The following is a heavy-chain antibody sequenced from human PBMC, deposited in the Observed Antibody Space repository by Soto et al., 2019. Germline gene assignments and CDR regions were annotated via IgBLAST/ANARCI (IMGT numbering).Heavy chain of an antibody. V-gene: IGHV4-30-2*01. D-gene: IGHD6-13*01. CDR3: AREIAAXPDS. J-gene: IGHJ1*01. Sequence: SETLSLTCAVSGGSISSGGYSWSWIRQPPGKGLEWIGYIYHRSTYYNPSLKSRVAISVDTSKNQFSLNLTSVTAADTAVYYCAREIAAXPDSWAQRTLVTVPS. CDR1: GGSISSGGYS. CDR2: IYHRST.